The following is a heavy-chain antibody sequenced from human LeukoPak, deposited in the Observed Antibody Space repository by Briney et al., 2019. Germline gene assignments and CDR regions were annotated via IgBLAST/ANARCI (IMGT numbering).Heavy chain of an antibody. CDR1: GFTFSDYA. D-gene: IGHD3-9*01. CDR3: TRDFDWFRNQFDY. CDR2: ISSSSNYV. V-gene: IGHV3-21*01. J-gene: IGHJ4*02. Sequence: GGSLRLSCAASGFTFSDYAMNWVRQAPGKGLEWVSSISSSSNYVYNAASVQGRFTFSRDNTKNSLYLQMNSLRAEDTAVYYCTRDFDWFRNQFDYWGQGTLVTVSS.